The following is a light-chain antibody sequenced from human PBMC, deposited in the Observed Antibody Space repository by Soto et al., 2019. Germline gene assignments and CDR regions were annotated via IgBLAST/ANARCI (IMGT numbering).Light chain of an antibody. J-gene: IGKJ4*01. CDR2: GAS. CDR1: QSVSNN. V-gene: IGKV3D-15*01. CDR3: QQYNDWPPA. Sequence: EIVLTQSPGTLSLSPGERATLSCRASQSVSNNYLAWYQQKPGQAPRLLIYGASNRATGIPDRFSGSGSGTEFTLTIDSLQSEDFAVYYCQQYNDWPPAFGGGTKVEIK.